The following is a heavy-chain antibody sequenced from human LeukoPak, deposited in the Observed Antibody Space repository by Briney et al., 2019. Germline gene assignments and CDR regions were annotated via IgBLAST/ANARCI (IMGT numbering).Heavy chain of an antibody. J-gene: IGHJ4*02. V-gene: IGHV3-23*01. Sequence: GGSLRLSCAASGFTVSSNYMNWVRQAPGKGLEWVSAISGSGGSTYYADSVKGRFTISRDNSKNTLYLQMNSLRAEDTAVYYCAKVMWDSSGWYDSFDYWGQGTLVTVSS. CDR2: ISGSGGST. D-gene: IGHD6-19*01. CDR1: GFTVSSNY. CDR3: AKVMWDSSGWYDSFDY.